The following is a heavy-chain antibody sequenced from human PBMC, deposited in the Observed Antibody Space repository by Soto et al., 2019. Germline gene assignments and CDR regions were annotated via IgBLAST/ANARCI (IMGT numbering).Heavy chain of an antibody. J-gene: IGHJ5*02. Sequence: QVQLVQSGAEVKKPGASVKVSCKASGYTFIGYYIHWVRQAPGHGLEWMGRINPRCGDTTYAQKFQGRLTITRDTSISTAYMELSSLRSDDTAVYYCGRDGVGATPLRWFDPWGQGSLVTVAA. D-gene: IGHD1-26*01. V-gene: IGHV1-2*06. CDR1: GYTFIGYY. CDR3: GRDGVGATPLRWFDP. CDR2: INPRCGDT.